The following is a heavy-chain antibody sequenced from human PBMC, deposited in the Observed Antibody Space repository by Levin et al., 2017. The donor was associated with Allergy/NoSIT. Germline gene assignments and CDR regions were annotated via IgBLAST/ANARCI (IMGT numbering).Heavy chain of an antibody. J-gene: IGHJ4*02. CDR2: ISYDGNNE. V-gene: IGHV3-30*09. D-gene: IGHD4-17*01. CDR3: ARDRVSDGGTTVTELGY. Sequence: SCAASGFDFSTYALHWVRQAPGKGLEGVASISYDGNNEYYADSVKGRFAISRDDSKNTLYLQLDSLRPEDTAVLFCARDRVSDGGTTVTELGYWGQGTMVTVSS. CDR1: GFDFSTYA.